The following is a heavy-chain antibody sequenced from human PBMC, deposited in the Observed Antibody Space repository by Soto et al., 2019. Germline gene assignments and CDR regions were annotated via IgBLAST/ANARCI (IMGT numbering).Heavy chain of an antibody. D-gene: IGHD1-26*01. V-gene: IGHV4-59*08. CDR2: IYYSGST. CDR1: GGSISSYY. Sequence: SETLSLTCTVSGGSISSYYWSWIRQPPGKGLEWIGYIYYSGSTDYNPSLKSRVTISVDTSKNQFSLKLSSVTAADTAVYYCARRWGRTFDYWGQGTLVTVSS. CDR3: ARRWGRTFDY. J-gene: IGHJ4*02.